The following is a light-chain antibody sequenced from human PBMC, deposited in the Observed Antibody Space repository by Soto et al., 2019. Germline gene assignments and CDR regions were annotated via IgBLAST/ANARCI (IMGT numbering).Light chain of an antibody. V-gene: IGKV3-20*01. CDR3: QQYHISPIT. Sequence: EIVLTQSPGTLSLSPGEGATLSCRASQSVSSSYLAWYQQKPGQAPRLLIFGVSSRATGIPDRFSGSGSGTDFTLTISRLEPEDFAVYYCQQYHISPITFGQGTRLEIK. CDR2: GVS. CDR1: QSVSSSY. J-gene: IGKJ5*01.